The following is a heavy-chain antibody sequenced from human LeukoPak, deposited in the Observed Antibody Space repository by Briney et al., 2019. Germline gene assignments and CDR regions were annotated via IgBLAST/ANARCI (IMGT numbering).Heavy chain of an antibody. CDR1: GGSISSHY. Sequence: SETLSLTCTVSGGSISSHYWSWLRQPPGKGLEWIGYIYYSGSTNYNPSLKSRVTISVDTSKNQLSLKLSSVTAADTAVYYCARGKYDFWSGYSLRWFDPWGQGTLVTVSS. J-gene: IGHJ5*02. CDR3: ARGKYDFWSGYSLRWFDP. V-gene: IGHV4-59*11. CDR2: IYYSGST. D-gene: IGHD3-3*01.